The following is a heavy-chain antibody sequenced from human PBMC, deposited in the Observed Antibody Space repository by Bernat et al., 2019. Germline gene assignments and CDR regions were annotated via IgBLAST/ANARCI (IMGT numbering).Heavy chain of an antibody. CDR3: ARYCSSTSCSDAFDI. V-gene: IGHV3-7*03. Sequence: EVQLVESGGGLVQPGGSLRLSCAASGFTFSNFWMSWVRQAPGKGLEWVANIMHDGNDKYYVDSMKGRFTISRDNAKSSLYLQMNSLRAEDTAVYYCARYCSSTSCSDAFDIWGQGTMVTVSS. CDR1: GFTFSNFW. D-gene: IGHD2-2*01. CDR2: IMHDGNDK. J-gene: IGHJ3*02.